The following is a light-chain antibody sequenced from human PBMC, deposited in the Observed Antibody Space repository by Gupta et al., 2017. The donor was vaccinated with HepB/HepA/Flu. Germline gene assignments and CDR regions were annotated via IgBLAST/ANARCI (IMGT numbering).Light chain of an antibody. Sequence: QSVLIQPSSASGTPGQRVTISCSGSSSNIGNDNVYWYQQLPETAPKLLIYKNYQRPSGVSDRFSGSKSGTSASLAISGLRSEDEADYYCVGWDGSLSGYVFGTGTKVTVL. J-gene: IGLJ1*01. CDR1: SSNIGNDN. CDR2: KNY. V-gene: IGLV1-47*01. CDR3: VGWDGSLSGYV.